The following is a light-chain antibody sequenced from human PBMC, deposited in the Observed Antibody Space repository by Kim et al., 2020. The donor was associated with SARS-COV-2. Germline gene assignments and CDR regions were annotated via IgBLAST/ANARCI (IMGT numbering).Light chain of an antibody. CDR2: AAS. V-gene: IGKV1-39*01. CDR1: QNINSF. Sequence: DIQMNQSPSSLAASVGDRVTITCRASQNINSFLNWYQQRPGKAPKLLIYAASTLQIGVPSRFSGSGSGTDFTLTITSLQPEDFATYYCQQSHTAPLLTFGGGTKLEI. CDR3: QQSHTAPLLT. J-gene: IGKJ4*01.